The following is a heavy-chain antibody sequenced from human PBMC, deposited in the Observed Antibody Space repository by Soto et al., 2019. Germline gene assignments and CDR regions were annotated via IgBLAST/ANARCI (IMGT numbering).Heavy chain of an antibody. CDR2: ILPMLDIP. Sequence: QVQLVQSGAEVKKPGSSVKVSCKASGGTFGTYTIIWVRQAPGQGLEWMGRILPMLDIPNSAQRFQGRVTITADKSTSTAYLELSSLRSEDTAVYYCTLGSWSAETFDIWGRGTMVTVSS. D-gene: IGHD6-13*01. V-gene: IGHV1-69*02. CDR1: GGTFGTYT. J-gene: IGHJ3*02. CDR3: TLGSWSAETFDI.